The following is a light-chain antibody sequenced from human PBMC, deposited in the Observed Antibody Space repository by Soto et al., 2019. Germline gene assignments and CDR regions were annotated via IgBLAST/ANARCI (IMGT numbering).Light chain of an antibody. V-gene: IGLV2-14*01. J-gene: IGLJ1*01. CDR3: SSYTSSSTYV. Sequence: QSVLTQPASVSGSPGQSITISCTGTGSDVGGYDYVSWYQHHPGKAPKVMIYEVTNRPSGVSNRFSGSKSGNTASLTISGLLAEDVADYYCSSYTSSSTYVFGTGTKVTVL. CDR1: GSDVGGYDY. CDR2: EVT.